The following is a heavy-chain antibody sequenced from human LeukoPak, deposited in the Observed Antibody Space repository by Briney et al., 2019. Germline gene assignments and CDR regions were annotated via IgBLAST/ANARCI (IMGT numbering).Heavy chain of an antibody. V-gene: IGHV1-69*04. D-gene: IGHD1-1*01. Sequence: SVKVSCKASGGTFSSYAISWVRQAPGQGLEWMGRSIPILGIANYAQKFQGRVTITADKSTSTAYMELSSLRSEDTAVYYCARDRGTGYGYWGQGTLVTVSS. CDR3: ARDRGTGYGY. CDR1: GGTFSSYA. CDR2: SIPILGIA. J-gene: IGHJ4*02.